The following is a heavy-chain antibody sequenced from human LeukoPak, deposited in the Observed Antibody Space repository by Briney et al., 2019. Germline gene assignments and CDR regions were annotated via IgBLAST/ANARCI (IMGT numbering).Heavy chain of an antibody. V-gene: IGHV1-69*13. J-gene: IGHJ4*02. CDR3: ARYYSGWYYFDY. CDR1: GGTLSSYA. Sequence: SVKVSCTASGGTLSSYAISWVRQAPGQGLVWMGGIIPIFGTANYAQKFQGRVTITADESTSTAYMELSSLRSEDTAVYYCARYYSGWYYFDYWGQGTLVTVSS. D-gene: IGHD6-19*01. CDR2: IIPIFGTA.